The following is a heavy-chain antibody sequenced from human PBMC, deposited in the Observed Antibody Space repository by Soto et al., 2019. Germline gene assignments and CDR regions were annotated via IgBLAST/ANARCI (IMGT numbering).Heavy chain of an antibody. Sequence: QVQLVESGGGVVQPGRSLRLSCAASGFTFSSYGMHWVRQAPGKGLEWVAVISYDGSNKYYADSVKGRFTISRDNSKNTLYLQMNSLRAEDTAVYYCAKDARLQIYYYYGMDVWDQGTTVTVSS. CDR3: AKDARLQIYYYYGMDV. CDR1: GFTFSSYG. J-gene: IGHJ6*02. V-gene: IGHV3-30*18. D-gene: IGHD2-21*02. CDR2: ISYDGSNK.